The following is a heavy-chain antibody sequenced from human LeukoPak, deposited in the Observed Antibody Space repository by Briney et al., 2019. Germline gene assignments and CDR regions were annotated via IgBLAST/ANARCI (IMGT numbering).Heavy chain of an antibody. CDR3: ARGIAARPGVSFDY. CDR2: ISYSGST. J-gene: IGHJ4*02. Sequence: SETLSLTCTVSAGSISDYYWNWIRQPPGKGLEWIGYISYSGSTNYNPSLKSRVIISVGTSKNQFSLKLSSVTAADTAVYYCARGIAARPGVSFDYWGQGTLVTVSS. D-gene: IGHD6-6*01. V-gene: IGHV4-59*01. CDR1: AGSISDYY.